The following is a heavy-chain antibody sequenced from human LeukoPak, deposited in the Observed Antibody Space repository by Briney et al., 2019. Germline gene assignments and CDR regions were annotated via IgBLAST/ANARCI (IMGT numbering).Heavy chain of an antibody. V-gene: IGHV4-59*12. CDR3: AREREMATNWVDY. Sequence: SETLSLTCTVSGGSISSYYWSWIRQPPGRGLEWIGYIYYSGSTNYNPSLKSRVTISVDTSKNQFSLKLSSVTAADTAVYYCAREREMATNWVDYWGQGTLVTVSS. CDR1: GGSISSYY. CDR2: IYYSGST. J-gene: IGHJ4*02. D-gene: IGHD5-24*01.